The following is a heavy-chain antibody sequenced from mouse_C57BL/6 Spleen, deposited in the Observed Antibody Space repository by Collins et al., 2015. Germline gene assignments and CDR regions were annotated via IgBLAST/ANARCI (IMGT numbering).Heavy chain of an antibody. V-gene: IGHV14-4*02. CDR1: GFDIKDYY. J-gene: IGHJ3*01. CDR2: IDPENGDT. Sequence: EVQLQQSGAELVRSGASVKLSCTASGFDIKDYYMHWVKQRPEQGLEWIGWIDPENGDTEYAPKFQGKATMTADTSSNTAYLQLSSLTSEDTAVYYCNAGAYWGQGTLVTVSA. CDR3: NAGAY.